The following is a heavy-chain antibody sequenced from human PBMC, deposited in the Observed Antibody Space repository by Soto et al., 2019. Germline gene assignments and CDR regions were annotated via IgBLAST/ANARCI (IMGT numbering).Heavy chain of an antibody. Sequence: SETLSLTCAVSGGSISSSNWWSWVRQPPGKGLEWIGEIYHSGSTNYNPSLKSRVTISVDKSKNQFSLRLSSVTAADTAVYYCARGGLRGIYSGFDYWGQGTLVTVSS. CDR1: GGSISSSNW. CDR2: IYHSGST. V-gene: IGHV4-4*02. D-gene: IGHD5-12*01. CDR3: ARGGLRGIYSGFDY. J-gene: IGHJ4*02.